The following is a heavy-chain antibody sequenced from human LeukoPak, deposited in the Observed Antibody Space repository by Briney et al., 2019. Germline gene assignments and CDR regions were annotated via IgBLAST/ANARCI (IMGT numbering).Heavy chain of an antibody. D-gene: IGHD3-10*01. CDR1: GFTFSIYA. V-gene: IGHV3-23*01. CDR2: ITSSGDTT. Sequence: GGSLRLSXTASGFTFSIYAMSWVRQAPGRGLEWVSAITSSGDTTFYADSVRGRFTISRDNSKNTLYLQMSSLRAEDTAVFYCAKDRPNYFGSNGHYYRRNGDSRGQGTLVTVSS. J-gene: IGHJ5*01. CDR3: AKDRPNYFGSNGHYYRRNGDS.